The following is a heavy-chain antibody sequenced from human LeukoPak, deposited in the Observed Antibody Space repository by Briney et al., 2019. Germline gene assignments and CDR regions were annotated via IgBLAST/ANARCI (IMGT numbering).Heavy chain of an antibody. V-gene: IGHV1-69*01. Sequence: SVKVSXKASGGTFSSYAISWVRQAPGQGLEWMGGIIPIFGTANYAQKFQGRVTITADESTSTAYMELSSLRSEDTAVYYCAREVSGYYYDSSGYPAFDYWGPGTLVTVSS. J-gene: IGHJ4*02. CDR1: GGTFSSYA. D-gene: IGHD3-22*01. CDR2: IIPIFGTA. CDR3: AREVSGYYYDSSGYPAFDY.